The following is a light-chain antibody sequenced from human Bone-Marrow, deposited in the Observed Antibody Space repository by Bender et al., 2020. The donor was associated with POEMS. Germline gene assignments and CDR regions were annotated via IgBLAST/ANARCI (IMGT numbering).Light chain of an antibody. CDR3: QVWDTNSDQHV. CDR1: NIASKS. V-gene: IGLV3-21*02. J-gene: IGLJ1*01. Sequence: VLTQPPSVSVAPGQTAYITCGRDNIASKSVHWYQQKPGQAPILVVYDDSDRPSGIPERFSGSTSGNTATLTISRVEAGDEADYFCQVWDTNSDQHVFGTGTRLTVL. CDR2: DDS.